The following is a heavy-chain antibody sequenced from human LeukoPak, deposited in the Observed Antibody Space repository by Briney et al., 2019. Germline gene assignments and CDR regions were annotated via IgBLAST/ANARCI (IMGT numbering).Heavy chain of an antibody. CDR2: IKSKTDGGTT. CDR1: GFTFGGYA. J-gene: IGHJ4*02. Sequence: GGSLRLSCAASGFTFGGYAMHWVRQAPGKGLEWVGRIKSKTDGGTTDYAAPVKGRFTISRDDSKNTLYLQMNSLKTEDTAVYYCTSELHISGPDYWGQGTLVTVSS. CDR3: TSELHISGPDY. D-gene: IGHD6-19*01. V-gene: IGHV3-15*01.